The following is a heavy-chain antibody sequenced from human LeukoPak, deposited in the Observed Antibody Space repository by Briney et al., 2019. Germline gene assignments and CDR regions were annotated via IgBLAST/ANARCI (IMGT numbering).Heavy chain of an antibody. CDR2: INPDSGGT. Sequence: ASVKVSCKASGYTFTGYYLHWVRQAPGRGLEWVGWINPDSGGTNYAQKFQGRVTLTRDTSISTAYMELSRLRFDDTAVYYCARDLWDIYYDFWSGPGTFQHWGQGTLVTVSS. CDR1: GYTFTGYY. J-gene: IGHJ1*01. D-gene: IGHD3-3*01. CDR3: ARDLWDIYYDFWSGPGTFQH. V-gene: IGHV1-2*02.